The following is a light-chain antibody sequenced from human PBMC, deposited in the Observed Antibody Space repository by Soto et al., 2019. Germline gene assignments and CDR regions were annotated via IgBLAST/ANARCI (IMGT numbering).Light chain of an antibody. J-gene: IGLJ3*02. V-gene: IGLV2-14*01. Sequence: QSALTRPASVSGSPGQSITISCTGTSSDVGGYNYVSWYQQHPGKAPKLMIYDVSNRPSGVSNRFSGSKSGNTASLTISGLQAEDEADYYCSSYTSSSWVFGGGTKLTVL. CDR1: SSDVGGYNY. CDR3: SSYTSSSWV. CDR2: DVS.